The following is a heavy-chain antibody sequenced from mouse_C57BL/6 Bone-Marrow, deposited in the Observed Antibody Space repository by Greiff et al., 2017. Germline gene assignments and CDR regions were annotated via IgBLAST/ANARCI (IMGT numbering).Heavy chain of an antibody. D-gene: IGHD1-1*01. CDR2: IDPSDSET. CDR1: GYTFTSYW. CDR3: AREYYGSSSWYFAV. V-gene: IGHV1-52*01. Sequence: QVQLQQPGAELVRPGSSVKLSCKASGYTFTSYWMHWVKQRPIQGLEWIGNIDPSDSETHYNQKFKDKATLTVDKSSSTAYMQLSSLTSEDSAVYYFAREYYGSSSWYFAVWGTGTTVTVSS. J-gene: IGHJ1*03.